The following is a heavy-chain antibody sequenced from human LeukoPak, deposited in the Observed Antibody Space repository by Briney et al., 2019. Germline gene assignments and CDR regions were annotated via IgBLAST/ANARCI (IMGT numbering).Heavy chain of an antibody. Sequence: ASVKVSCKASGYTFTSYYMHWVRQAPGQGLEWMGIINPSGGSTSYAQKFQGRVTMTRDTSTSTVYMELSSLRSEDTAVYYCARDTAVVVVAATEVSFDYWGQGTLVTVSS. V-gene: IGHV1-46*01. CDR2: INPSGGST. J-gene: IGHJ4*02. CDR3: ARDTAVVVVAATEVSFDY. CDR1: GYTFTSYY. D-gene: IGHD2-15*01.